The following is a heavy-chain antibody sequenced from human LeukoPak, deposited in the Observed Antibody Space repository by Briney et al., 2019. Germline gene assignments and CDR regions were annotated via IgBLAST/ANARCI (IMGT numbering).Heavy chain of an antibody. D-gene: IGHD5-12*01. CDR2: IYNNGDT. CDR3: AIVGCSGSDYFTDY. CDR1: GGSISRSRCY. V-gene: IGHV4-39*01. Sequence: SETLSLTCSVSGGSISRSRCYWGWSRQPPGEGLEWIGTIYNNGDTYYNPSLKSRLTISVDTSKSQFSLELTSVTAADTAVYYCAIVGCSGSDYFTDYWGQGTLVTVSS. J-gene: IGHJ4*02.